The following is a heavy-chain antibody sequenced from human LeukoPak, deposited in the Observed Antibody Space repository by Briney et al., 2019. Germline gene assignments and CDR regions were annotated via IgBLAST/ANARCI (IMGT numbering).Heavy chain of an antibody. CDR2: ISGSGGST. V-gene: IGHV3-23*01. D-gene: IGHD3-16*02. CDR1: GFTFSSYA. Sequence: PGGSLRLSCAASGFTFSSYAMSWVRQAPGKGLEWVSAISGSGGSTYYADSVKGRFTISRDNSKNTLYLQMNSLRAEDTAVYYCAKARHYDYVWGSYRPDAFDYWGRGTLVTVSS. J-gene: IGHJ4*02. CDR3: AKARHYDYVWGSYRPDAFDY.